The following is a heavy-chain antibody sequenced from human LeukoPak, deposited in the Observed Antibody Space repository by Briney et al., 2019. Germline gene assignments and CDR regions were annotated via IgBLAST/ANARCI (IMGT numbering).Heavy chain of an antibody. Sequence: SETLSLTCTVSGGAITSGGYYWSWIRQHPGKGLEWIGYAYYSGTTHYTPSLKSRLTISVDTSKNQFSLKVTSVTAADTGVYFCARTKGDFPPFLWGQGTLVIVSS. D-gene: IGHD2-21*02. CDR3: ARTKGDFPPFL. CDR1: GGAITSGGYY. V-gene: IGHV4-31*03. CDR2: AYYSGTT. J-gene: IGHJ1*01.